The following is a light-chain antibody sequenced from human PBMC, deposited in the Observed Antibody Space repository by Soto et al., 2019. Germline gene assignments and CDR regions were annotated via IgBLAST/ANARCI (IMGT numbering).Light chain of an antibody. CDR1: QSVSNNY. Sequence: EIVLTQSPGTLSLSPGERATLSCRASQSVSNNYLAWYQQKPGQAPRLLIYGASNRATGIPARFSGSGSGTDFTLTISSLEPEDFAVYYCHQRKSWPRTFGQGTKVEIK. CDR3: HQRKSWPRT. CDR2: GAS. V-gene: IGKV3-11*01. J-gene: IGKJ1*01.